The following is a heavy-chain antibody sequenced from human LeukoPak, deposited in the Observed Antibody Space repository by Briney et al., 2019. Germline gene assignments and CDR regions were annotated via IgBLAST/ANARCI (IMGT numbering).Heavy chain of an antibody. J-gene: IGHJ4*02. CDR2: IRGKTYGGAT. D-gene: IGHD6-19*01. CDR3: TRGQQWLAWESAY. CDR1: GFTFGDFA. V-gene: IGHV3-49*04. Sequence: SGGSLRLSCTTSGFTFGDFAITWVRQAPGKGLEWVGFIRGKTYGGATEHAASVKGRFTISRDDSKSIAYLQMNSLKTEDTAVYYCTRGQQWLAWESAYWGQGTLVTVSS.